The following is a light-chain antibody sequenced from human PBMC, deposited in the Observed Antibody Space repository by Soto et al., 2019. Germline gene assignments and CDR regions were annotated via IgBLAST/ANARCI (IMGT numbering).Light chain of an antibody. J-gene: IGLJ3*02. CDR2: EVS. Sequence: QSALTQPPFASGSPGQSVTISCTGTSSDVGSYNYVSWYQQHPGKAPKLMIYEVSKRPSGVPDRFSGSKSGNTASLTVSGLQAEDEADYYCCSYAGTNSLKVFGGGTKVTVL. V-gene: IGLV2-8*01. CDR1: SSDVGSYNY. CDR3: CSYAGTNSLKV.